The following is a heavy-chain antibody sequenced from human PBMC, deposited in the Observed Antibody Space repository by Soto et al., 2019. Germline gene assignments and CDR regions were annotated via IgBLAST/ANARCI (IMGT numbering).Heavy chain of an antibody. V-gene: IGHV4-30-4*01. Sequence: SETLSLTCTVSGGSISSGDYYWSWIRQPPGKGLEWIGYIYYSGSTYYNPSLKSRVTISVDTSKNQFSLKLSSVTAADTAVYYCARREYDYIWGRSLSKYFDYWGQGTLVTVSS. CDR2: IYYSGST. J-gene: IGHJ4*02. CDR1: GGSISSGDYY. CDR3: ARREYDYIWGRSLSKYFDY. D-gene: IGHD3-16*01.